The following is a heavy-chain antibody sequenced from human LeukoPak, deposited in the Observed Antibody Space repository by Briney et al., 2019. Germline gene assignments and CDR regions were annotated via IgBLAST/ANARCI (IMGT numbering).Heavy chain of an antibody. CDR1: GGSFSSYY. CDR2: IYNSGST. Sequence: SETLSLTCTVSGGSFSSYYWSWIRQPPGKGLEWIGYIYNSGSTNYNPSLRSRVTISVDTSKKQFSLKLSSVTAADTAVYYCATSSHDLLDTDYWGQGTLVTVSS. D-gene: IGHD3-22*01. J-gene: IGHJ4*02. CDR3: ATSSHDLLDTDY. V-gene: IGHV4-59*01.